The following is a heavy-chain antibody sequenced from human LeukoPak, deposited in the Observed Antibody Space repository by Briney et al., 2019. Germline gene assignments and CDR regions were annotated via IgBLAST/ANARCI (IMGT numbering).Heavy chain of an antibody. V-gene: IGHV3-48*03. Sequence: GGSLRLSCAASGFTFSSNGMNWVRQAPGKGLEWVSYISATGGTIYYADSVKGRFTISRDNAKNSLYLQMNSLRAEDTAIYYCAREWDSGSSSIDYWGPGILVTVSS. CDR3: AREWDSGSSSIDY. CDR1: GFTFSSNG. D-gene: IGHD5-12*01. CDR2: ISATGGTI. J-gene: IGHJ4*02.